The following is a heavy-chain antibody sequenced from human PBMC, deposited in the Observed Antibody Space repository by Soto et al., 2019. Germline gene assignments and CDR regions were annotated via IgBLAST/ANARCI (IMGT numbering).Heavy chain of an antibody. CDR2: INPATGAA. CDR3: ARGGGVGVAGSAAFDM. J-gene: IGHJ3*02. Sequence: QLHWVQSGAVVKKPGASVTVSCSASGYPVTAYYMHWVRQAPGRGLEWMGGINPATGAAKYTQTFQGRVHMTRDTSTSTVFMELSGLTSEDTAVFYCARGGGVGVAGSAAFDMWGQGTLVTVSS. V-gene: IGHV1-2*02. CDR1: GYPVTAYY. D-gene: IGHD3-3*01.